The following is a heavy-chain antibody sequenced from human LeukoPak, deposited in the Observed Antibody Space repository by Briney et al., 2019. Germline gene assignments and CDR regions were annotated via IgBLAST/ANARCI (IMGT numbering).Heavy chain of an antibody. V-gene: IGHV1-69*06. Sequence: SVKVSCKASGGTFSSYAISWVRQAPGQGLEWMGGIIPIFGTANYAQKFQGRVTITADKSTSTAYTELSSLRSEDTAVYYCARRYCSSTSCYAGMGLPFDYWGQGTLVTVSS. CDR2: IIPIFGTA. CDR3: ARRYCSSTSCYAGMGLPFDY. J-gene: IGHJ4*02. CDR1: GGTFSSYA. D-gene: IGHD2-2*01.